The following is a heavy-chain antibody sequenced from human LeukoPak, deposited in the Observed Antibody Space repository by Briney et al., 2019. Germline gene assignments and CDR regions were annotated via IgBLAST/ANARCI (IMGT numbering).Heavy chain of an antibody. CDR2: TAGADDVI. V-gene: IGHV3-23*01. D-gene: IGHD4-11*01. CDR3: ARDQYTSNWYVHH. J-gene: IGHJ1*01. Sequence: GGSLRLSCAVSGLTFSDYRMIWVRQAPEKRLEWVAVTAGADDVIQYADSVKGRFTISRDNSKNTLYLQMNSLRAEDTAVYYCARDQYTSNWYVHHWGQGTLVTVSS. CDR1: GLTFSDYR.